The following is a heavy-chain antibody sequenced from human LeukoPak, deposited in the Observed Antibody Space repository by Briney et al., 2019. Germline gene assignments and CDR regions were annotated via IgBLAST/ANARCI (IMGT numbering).Heavy chain of an antibody. V-gene: IGHV3-30*18. J-gene: IGHJ3*02. Sequence: PGRSLRLSCAASGFTFSSYVMHWVRQAPGKGLEGGAVISYDGSNKYYADSVKGRFTISRDNSKNTLYLQMNSLRAEDTAVYYCAKDTYYDILTGYYDAFDIWGQGTMVTVSS. D-gene: IGHD3-9*01. CDR2: ISYDGSNK. CDR1: GFTFSSYV. CDR3: AKDTYYDILTGYYDAFDI.